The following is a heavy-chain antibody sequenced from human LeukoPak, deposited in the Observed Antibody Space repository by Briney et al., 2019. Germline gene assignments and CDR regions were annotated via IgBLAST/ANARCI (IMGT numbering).Heavy chain of an antibody. CDR2: IIPIFGTA. Sequence: ASVKVSCTASGGTFSRYAISWVRQAPGQGLEWMGGIIPIFGTANYARKFQGRVTITADESTSTAYVELSSLRSEDTAVYYCARTSPSGYGLGSSDYWGQGTLVTVSS. CDR1: GGTFSRYA. CDR3: ARTSPSGYGLGSSDY. D-gene: IGHD5-12*01. J-gene: IGHJ4*02. V-gene: IGHV1-69*13.